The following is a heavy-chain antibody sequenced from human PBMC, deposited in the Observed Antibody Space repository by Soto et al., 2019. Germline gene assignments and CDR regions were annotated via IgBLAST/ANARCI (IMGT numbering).Heavy chain of an antibody. Sequence: PGESLKISCAASGFTFSGYSMNWVRQAPGKGLEWVSSISSSSSYIYYADSVKGRFTISRDNAKNSLYLQMNSLRAEDTAVYYCAREYLFATRPSFDYWGQGTXVTVSS. D-gene: IGHD2-21*01. V-gene: IGHV3-21*01. J-gene: IGHJ4*02. CDR3: AREYLFATRPSFDY. CDR1: GFTFSGYS. CDR2: ISSSSSYI.